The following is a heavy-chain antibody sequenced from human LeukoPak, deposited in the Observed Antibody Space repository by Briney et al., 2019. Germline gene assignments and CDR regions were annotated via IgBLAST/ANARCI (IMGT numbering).Heavy chain of an antibody. D-gene: IGHD5-18*01. V-gene: IGHV4-59*08. CDR2: IYYSGST. Sequence: SETLSLTCTVSGGSISSYYWSWIRQPPGKGLEWIGDIYYSGSTNYNPSLKSRVTISVDTSKNQFSLKLSSVPAADTAVYYCARHVDTAMVTRDYYYYMDVWGKGTTVTVSS. J-gene: IGHJ6*03. CDR1: GGSISSYY. CDR3: ARHVDTAMVTRDYYYYMDV.